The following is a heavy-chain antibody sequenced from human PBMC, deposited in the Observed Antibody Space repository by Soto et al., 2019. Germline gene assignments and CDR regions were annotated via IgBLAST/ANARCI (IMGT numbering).Heavy chain of an antibody. J-gene: IGHJ4*02. D-gene: IGHD3-22*01. CDR3: ARDRAPLYYYGSSGPIDY. Sequence: GGSLRLSCAASGFTFSDYYMSWIRQAPGKGLEWVSYISSSGSTIYYADSVKGRFTISRDNAKNSLYLQMNSLRAEDTAVYYCARDRAPLYYYGSSGPIDYWGQGTLVTVS. CDR2: ISSSGSTI. V-gene: IGHV3-11*01. CDR1: GFTFSDYY.